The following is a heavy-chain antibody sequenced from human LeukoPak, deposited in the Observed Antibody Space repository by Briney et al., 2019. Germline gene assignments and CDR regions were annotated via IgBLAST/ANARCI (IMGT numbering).Heavy chain of an antibody. CDR2: ISGSGGST. CDR1: GFTFSCYG. J-gene: IGHJ4*02. V-gene: IGHV3-23*01. CDR3: AKDRVSYYGSGSPHFDY. Sequence: GGSLRLSCAASGFTFSCYGMSWVRQAPGKVLEWGSAISGSGGSTYYADSVKGRFTISRDNSKNTLYLQMNSLRAEDTAVYYCAKDRVSYYGSGSPHFDYWGQGTLVTVSS. D-gene: IGHD3-10*01.